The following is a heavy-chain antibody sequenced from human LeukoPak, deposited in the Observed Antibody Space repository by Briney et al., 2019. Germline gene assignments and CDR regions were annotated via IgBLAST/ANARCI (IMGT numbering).Heavy chain of an antibody. Sequence: SETLSLTCAVYGGSFSGYYWTWIRQPPGKGLEWIGEINHGGTTNFNPSLKSRVTLSVDTSKNQFSLKLSSVTAADTAVYYCARGWDYYYGSGAWGQGTLVTVSS. CDR2: INHGGTT. D-gene: IGHD3-10*01. CDR3: ARGWDYYYGSGA. J-gene: IGHJ5*02. CDR1: GGSFSGYY. V-gene: IGHV4-34*01.